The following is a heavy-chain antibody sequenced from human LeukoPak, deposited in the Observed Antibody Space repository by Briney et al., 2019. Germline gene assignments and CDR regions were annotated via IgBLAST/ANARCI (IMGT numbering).Heavy chain of an antibody. CDR2: HTGTA. CDR1: DGSISSYY. D-gene: IGHD2-21*01. Sequence: PSETLSLTRSVSDGSISSYYWSWIRQAPGKGLEWIGYHTGTANYNPSLKGRVTISVDTSKNQFSLNLTSVTAADTAIYYCAKQFQSNWFDPWGQGTLVTVSS. V-gene: IGHV4-59*08. CDR3: AKQFQSNWFDP. J-gene: IGHJ5*02.